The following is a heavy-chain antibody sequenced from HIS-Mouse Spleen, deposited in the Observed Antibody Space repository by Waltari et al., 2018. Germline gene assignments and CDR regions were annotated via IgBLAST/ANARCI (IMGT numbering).Heavy chain of an antibody. J-gene: IGHJ4*02. CDR2: ISYDGSNK. D-gene: IGHD6-19*01. CDR3: AKASSGWLDY. Sequence: QVQLVESGGGVVKPGRSLRPSCAACGFTFSSDGMPWVRQAPGKGLGWVAVISYDGSNKYYADSVKGRFTISRDNSKNTLYLQMNSLRAEDTAVYYCAKASSGWLDYWGQGTLVTVSS. V-gene: IGHV3-30*18. CDR1: GFTFSSDG.